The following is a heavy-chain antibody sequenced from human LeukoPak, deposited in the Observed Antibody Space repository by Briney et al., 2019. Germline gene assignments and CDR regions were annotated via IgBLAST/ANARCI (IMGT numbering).Heavy chain of an antibody. CDR3: ARLYDSSAYGAFDI. CDR1: GFSVSSSY. J-gene: IGHJ3*02. V-gene: IGHV3-66*02. Sequence: GGSLRLSCAASGFSVSSSYMGWVRQASGKGLEWVSVLYSAGSTYYPDSVKGRFTISRDNSQNMLFLQTDSLRAEDTAVYYCARLYDSSAYGAFDIWGQGTLVTVSS. CDR2: LYSAGST. D-gene: IGHD3-22*01.